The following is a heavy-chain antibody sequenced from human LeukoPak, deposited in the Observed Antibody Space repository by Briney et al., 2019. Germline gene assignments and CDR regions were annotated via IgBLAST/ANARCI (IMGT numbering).Heavy chain of an antibody. CDR1: GFTFSHYW. J-gene: IGHJ4*02. D-gene: IGHD2-15*01. CDR2: INTDGIFT. Sequence: PGGSLRLSSAASGFTFSHYWMDCVRQAPGKGLVWVSRINTDGIFTTYADSMKGRFTVSRDNAKDTLYLQMTSLRAEDTAVYYCATSTLPQGLYYFDHWGQGTLVTVSS. CDR3: ATSTLPQGLYYFDH. V-gene: IGHV3-74*01.